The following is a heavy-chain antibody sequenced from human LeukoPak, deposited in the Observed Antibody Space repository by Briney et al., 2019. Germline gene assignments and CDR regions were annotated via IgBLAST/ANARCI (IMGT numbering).Heavy chain of an antibody. CDR3: AKGPHDRGYWYFDL. Sequence: GGSLRLSCAASGFTFSDYYMSWIRQAPGKGLEWVSYISSSGSTIYYADSVKGRFTISRDNSKNTLYLQMNSLRVEDTAVYYCAKGPHDRGYWYFDLWGRGTLVTVSS. CDR1: GFTFSDYY. V-gene: IGHV3-11*01. J-gene: IGHJ2*01. CDR2: ISSSGSTI.